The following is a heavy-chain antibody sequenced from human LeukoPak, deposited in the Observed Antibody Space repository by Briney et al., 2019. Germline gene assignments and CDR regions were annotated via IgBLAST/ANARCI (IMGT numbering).Heavy chain of an antibody. V-gene: IGHV3-23*01. CDR1: GFTFGSYG. D-gene: IGHD1-26*01. CDR3: AKGPRGGSYTNFDY. CDR2: ISAGGGGT. J-gene: IGHJ4*02. Sequence: SGGSLRLSCAASGFTFGSYGMSWVRQVPGKGLEWVSGISAGGGGTYYADSVKGRFTISRDNSKNTLYLQMGSLRAEDTAVYYCAKGPRGGSYTNFDYWGQGSLVTVSS.